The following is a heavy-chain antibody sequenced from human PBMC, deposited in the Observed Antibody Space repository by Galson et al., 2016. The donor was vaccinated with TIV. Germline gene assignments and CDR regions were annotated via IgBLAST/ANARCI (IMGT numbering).Heavy chain of an antibody. J-gene: IGHJ6*02. CDR1: GFTLSDYY. CDR2: IRYNGSPK. Sequence: SLRLSCAASGFTLSDYYMSWIRQAPGKGLEWLSYIRYNGSPKYDADSMKGRLTISRDIAKNSMYLDMNSLRAEDTAVYYCARYSGESYAMDVWGQGTTVTVS. D-gene: IGHD1-26*01. CDR3: ARYSGESYAMDV. V-gene: IGHV3-11*01.